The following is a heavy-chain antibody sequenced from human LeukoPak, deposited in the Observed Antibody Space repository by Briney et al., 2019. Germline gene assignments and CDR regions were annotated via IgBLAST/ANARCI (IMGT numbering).Heavy chain of an antibody. CDR2: IYYSGST. V-gene: IGHV4-31*03. Sequence: SETLSLTCTVSGGSISSGGYYWSWIRQHPGKLLEWIGYIYYSGSTYYNPSLKSRVTISVDTSKNQFSLKLSSVTAADTAVYYCARDYGGNYFDYWGQGTLVTVSS. D-gene: IGHD2-15*01. CDR3: ARDYGGNYFDY. J-gene: IGHJ4*02. CDR1: GGSISSGGYY.